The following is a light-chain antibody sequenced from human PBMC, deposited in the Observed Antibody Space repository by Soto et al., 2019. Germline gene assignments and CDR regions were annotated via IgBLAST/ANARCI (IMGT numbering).Light chain of an antibody. CDR2: RNN. CDR1: ISNIGSNY. V-gene: IGLV1-47*01. J-gene: IGLJ1*01. CDR3: AACDDSLSGLYV. Sequence: QCLRTQPPSASGTPGQRVTISCSGSISNIGSNYVYWYQHLPGTAPKLLIYRNNHRPSVVPDRFSGSKSGTSASLAISGLRSEDEADYYCAACDDSLSGLYVFGTGTKVTVL.